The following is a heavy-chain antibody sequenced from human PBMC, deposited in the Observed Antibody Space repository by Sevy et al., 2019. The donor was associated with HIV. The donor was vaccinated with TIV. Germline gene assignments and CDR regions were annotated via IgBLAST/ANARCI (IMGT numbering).Heavy chain of an antibody. D-gene: IGHD3-9*01. CDR3: VRSREPAHYDILTGGWFDP. CDR1: GFTFRTYI. Sequence: ASVKVSCKASGFTFRTYIMHWVRQAPGQRPEWMGWIHGGNGNTEYSQKFQGRVTITRDTSAGTTYMEGSSLRSEDTAVYYCVRSREPAHYDILTGGWFDPWGQGTLVTVSS. CDR2: IHGGNGNT. V-gene: IGHV1-3*01. J-gene: IGHJ5*02.